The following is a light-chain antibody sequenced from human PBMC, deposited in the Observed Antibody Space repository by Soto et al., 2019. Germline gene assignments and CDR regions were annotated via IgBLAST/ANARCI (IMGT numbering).Light chain of an antibody. J-gene: IGKJ5*01. CDR1: ESVFGY. V-gene: IGKV3-11*01. Sequence: EVVLTQSPATLSLTPGERATLSCRASESVFGYLAWYQHKPGQAPRLLIYDASNRATGIPARFSGSGSGTDFTLTISSLEPEDFAVYYCQQRYRWPPITFGQGTRLEI. CDR2: DAS. CDR3: QQRYRWPPIT.